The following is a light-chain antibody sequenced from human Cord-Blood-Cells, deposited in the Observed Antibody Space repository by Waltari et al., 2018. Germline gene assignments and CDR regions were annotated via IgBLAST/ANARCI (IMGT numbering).Light chain of an antibody. CDR3: SSYAGSNNFV. V-gene: IGLV2-8*01. CDR1: TSDVGGHTS. J-gene: IGLJ1*01. CDR2: EVS. Sequence: QSALTQPPSASASPGQSVTLSCTGTTSDVGGHTSGSWYQQHPGKPPKLMIYEVSKRPSGVPDRFSGSKSGNTASLTVSGLQAEDEADYYCSSYAGSNNFVFGTGTKVTVL.